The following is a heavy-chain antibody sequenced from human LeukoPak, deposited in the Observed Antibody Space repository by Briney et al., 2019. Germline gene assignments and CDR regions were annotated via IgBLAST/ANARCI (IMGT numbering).Heavy chain of an antibody. CDR3: ARVDSGSYYLYYYGMDV. CDR2: INPNSGGT. J-gene: IGHJ6*02. CDR1: GYTFTGYY. V-gene: IGHV1-2*02. D-gene: IGHD1-26*01. Sequence: ASVKVSCKASGYTFTGYYMHWVRQAPGQGLEWMGWINPNSGGTNYAQKFQGRVTVTRDTSISTVYMELSRLRFDDTAVYYCARVDSGSYYLYYYGMDVWGQGTTVTVSS.